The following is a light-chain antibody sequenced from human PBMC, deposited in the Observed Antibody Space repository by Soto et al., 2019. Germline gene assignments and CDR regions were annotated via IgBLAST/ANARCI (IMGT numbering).Light chain of an antibody. CDR3: QQRHMWPIT. CDR2: GAS. Sequence: EIVLTQSPGTLSLSPGERATLSCRASQSVTSDYLAWYQQKPGQAPRLLIHGASSRATGIPPRFSGSGSGTDFTLTISSLEPEDSAVYYCQQRHMWPITFGQGTRLEIK. V-gene: IGKV3D-20*02. J-gene: IGKJ5*01. CDR1: QSVTSDY.